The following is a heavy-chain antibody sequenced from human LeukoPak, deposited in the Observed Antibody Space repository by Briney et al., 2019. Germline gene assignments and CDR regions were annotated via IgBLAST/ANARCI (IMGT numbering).Heavy chain of an antibody. J-gene: IGHJ4*02. Sequence: GGSLRLSCAASGFTFSSYGMHWVRQAPGKGLEWVAVIWYDGSNKYYADSAKGRFTISRDNSKNTLYLQMNSLRAEDTAVYYCARGWFGEPMGDYWGQGTLVTVSS. D-gene: IGHD3-10*01. V-gene: IGHV3-33*01. CDR2: IWYDGSNK. CDR1: GFTFSSYG. CDR3: ARGWFGEPMGDY.